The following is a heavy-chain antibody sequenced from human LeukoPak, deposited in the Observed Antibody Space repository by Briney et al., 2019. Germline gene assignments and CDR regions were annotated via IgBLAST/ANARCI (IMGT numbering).Heavy chain of an antibody. J-gene: IGHJ4*02. CDR1: GFTFDDYA. CDR2: ISWNSGSI. D-gene: IGHD1-26*01. CDR3: AKDEGGSGWYYFDY. Sequence: PGRSLRLSCAASGFTFDDYAMHWVRQAPGKGLEWVSGISWNSGSIGYADSVKGRFTISRDNAKNSLYLQMNSLRAEDTALYYCAKDEGGSGWYYFDYWGQGTLVTVSS. V-gene: IGHV3-9*01.